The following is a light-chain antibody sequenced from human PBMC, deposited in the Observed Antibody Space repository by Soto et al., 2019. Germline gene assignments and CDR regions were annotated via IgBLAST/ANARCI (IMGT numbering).Light chain of an antibody. V-gene: IGKV3-20*01. CDR1: QSLTNRF. CDR3: QQYGTSQII. Sequence: VLTQSPGTLSLSPGERATLSCRASQSLTNRFIAWYQQRPGQAPRLIIYDTSSRASGIPDRFSGSVSGTDGTITISRLETEDVAVFYCQQYGTSQIIFGQGTRLEIK. CDR2: DTS. J-gene: IGKJ5*01.